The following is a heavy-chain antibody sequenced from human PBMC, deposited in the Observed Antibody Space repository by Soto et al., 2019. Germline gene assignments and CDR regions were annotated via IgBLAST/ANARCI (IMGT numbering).Heavy chain of an antibody. CDR3: ARDHYVYDILTGYGYYYGMDV. V-gene: IGHV4-30-4*01. CDR1: GGSISSGDYY. CDR2: IYYSGST. J-gene: IGHJ6*02. Sequence: QVQLQESGPGLVKPSQTLSLTCTVSGGSISSGDYYWSWIRQPPGKGLEWIGYIYYSGSTYYNPCLKSGVTISVDTSKNQFALKLSSGTAADTAVYYCARDHYVYDILTGYGYYYGMDVWGQGTTVTVSS. D-gene: IGHD3-9*01.